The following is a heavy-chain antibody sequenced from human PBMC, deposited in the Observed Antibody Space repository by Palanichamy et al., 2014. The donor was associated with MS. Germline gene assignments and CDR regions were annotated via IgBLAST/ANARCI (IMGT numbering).Heavy chain of an antibody. CDR3: AKDRFDFIWGSYRTYFAS. V-gene: IGHV3-66*03. Sequence: EVQLVESGGGLIQPGGSLRLSCAASGFTVSTNYMTWVRQAPGKGLEWVSVTYITGTTYYADSVKGRFTISRDNSNDTVILRMNSLRPEDTAVYYCAKDRFDFIWGSYRTYFASWGQGALVTVS. CDR1: GFTVSTNY. D-gene: IGHD3-16*02. CDR2: TYITGTT. J-gene: IGHJ4*02.